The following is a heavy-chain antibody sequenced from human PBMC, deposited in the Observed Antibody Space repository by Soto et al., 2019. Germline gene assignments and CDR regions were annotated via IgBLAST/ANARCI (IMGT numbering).Heavy chain of an antibody. V-gene: IGHV4-39*01. J-gene: IGHJ4*02. CDR2: IYYSGST. D-gene: IGHD4-17*01. CDR3: ARQTPRGGDYGY. Sequence: SETLSLTSTVSGGSISSSSYYWGLILQPPGKGLEWIGSIYYSGSTYYNPSLKSRVTISVDTSKNQFSLKLSSGTAADTAVYYCARQTPRGGDYGYWGQGTLVTVSS. CDR1: GGSISSSSYY.